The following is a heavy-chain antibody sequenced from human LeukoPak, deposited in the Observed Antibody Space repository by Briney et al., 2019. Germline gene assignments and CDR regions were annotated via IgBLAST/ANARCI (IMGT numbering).Heavy chain of an antibody. CDR1: GFPVRSRY. J-gene: IGHJ4*02. CDR2: IYGGGTT. CDR3: ASLEGGPSDGR. Sequence: GGSLRLSCEVSGFPVRSRYMTWVRQPPGKGLECVAVIYGGGTTYHIDSVKGRCTISRDISKSTMYLEMNNLRVEDTAIYYCASLEGGPSDGRWGQGTLVTVSS. D-gene: IGHD3-3*01. V-gene: IGHV3-53*01.